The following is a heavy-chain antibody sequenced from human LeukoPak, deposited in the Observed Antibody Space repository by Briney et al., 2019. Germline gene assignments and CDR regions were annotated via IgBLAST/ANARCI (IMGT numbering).Heavy chain of an antibody. CDR1: GFTFSSYE. V-gene: IGHV3-48*03. D-gene: IGHD3-9*01. CDR3: AKDPLVYDILTGYPGY. Sequence: GGSLRLSCAASGFTFSSYEMNGVRQAPGKGLEWVSYISSSGSTIYYADSVKGRFTISRDNAKNSLYLQMNSLRAEDTAVYYCAKDPLVYDILTGYPGYWGQGTLVTVSS. CDR2: ISSSGSTI. J-gene: IGHJ4*02.